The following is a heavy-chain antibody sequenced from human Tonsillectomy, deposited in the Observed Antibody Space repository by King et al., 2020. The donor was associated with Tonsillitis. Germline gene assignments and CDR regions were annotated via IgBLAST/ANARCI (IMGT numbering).Heavy chain of an antibody. Sequence: QLVQSGSEVKKPGSSVKVSCKASGGTFSSHAISWVRQAPGQGPEWMGGIIPIFGTATYAQNFQGRITVTADKSTSTAYMELSRLKSEDTAVYYCAGVVGPRGYCTSSSCYFGRFDPWGQGTLVTVSS. V-gene: IGHV1-69*06. CDR2: IIPIFGTA. CDR3: AGVVGPRGYCTSSSCYFGRFDP. CDR1: GGTFSSHA. D-gene: IGHD2-15*01. J-gene: IGHJ5*02.